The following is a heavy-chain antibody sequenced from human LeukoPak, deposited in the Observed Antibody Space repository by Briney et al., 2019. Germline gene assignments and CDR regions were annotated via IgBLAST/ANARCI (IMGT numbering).Heavy chain of an antibody. CDR3: ARPGYYDSSGYYPTGFDY. J-gene: IGHJ4*02. D-gene: IGHD3-22*01. CDR2: IYYSGST. CDR1: GGSISSSSYY. Sequence: SETLSLTCTVSGGSISSSSYYWGWIRQPPGKGLEWIGSIYYSGSTYYNPSLKSRVTISVDTSMNQFSLKLSSVTAADTAVYYCARPGYYDSSGYYPTGFDYWGQGTLVTVSS. V-gene: IGHV4-39*01.